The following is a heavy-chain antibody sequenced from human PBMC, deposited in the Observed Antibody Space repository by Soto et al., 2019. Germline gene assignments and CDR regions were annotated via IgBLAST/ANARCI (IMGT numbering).Heavy chain of an antibody. D-gene: IGHD5-12*01. J-gene: IGHJ6*02. CDR3: TRDHGYGYGMDV. CDR1: GFTFSSYG. Sequence: PGGSLRLSCAASGFTFSSYGIHWVRQAPGKGLEWVAVIWYDERNKYYADSVKGRFTISRDNAKNSLYLQMNSLRAEDTAVYYCTRDHGYGYGMDVWGQGTTVTVSS. CDR2: IWYDERNK. V-gene: IGHV3-33*01.